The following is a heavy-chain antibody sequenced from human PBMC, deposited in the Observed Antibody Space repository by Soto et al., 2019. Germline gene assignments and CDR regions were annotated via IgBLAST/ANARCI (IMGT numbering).Heavy chain of an antibody. Sequence: GDSVKVSCPASVYTFTISDINWVRQATGQGLEWMGWMNYNSGNTGYAQKFQGRVTMTRNTYISTAYMELSSLRSEDAAVYYCARHQQRTWKWFDPWGQGTLVTVSS. V-gene: IGHV1-8*01. CDR3: ARHQQRTWKWFDP. J-gene: IGHJ5*02. CDR2: MNYNSGNT. D-gene: IGHD6-13*01. CDR1: VYTFTISD.